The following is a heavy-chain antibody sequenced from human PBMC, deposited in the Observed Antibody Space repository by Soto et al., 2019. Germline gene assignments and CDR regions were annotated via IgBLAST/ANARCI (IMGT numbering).Heavy chain of an antibody. J-gene: IGHJ4*02. V-gene: IGHV3-53*02. CDR3: TRACGGSYDY. D-gene: IGHD1-26*01. Sequence: EVQLLETGGGLIQPGESLRLSCAASGFTVSSYDMNWVRLVPAKGLEWVSVIYSSGPTFYADSVRGRVTISRDNSKNTLYLQMNSLRVEYTAVYYCTRACGGSYDYWGQGTLVTVSS. CDR1: GFTVSSYD. CDR2: IYSSGPT.